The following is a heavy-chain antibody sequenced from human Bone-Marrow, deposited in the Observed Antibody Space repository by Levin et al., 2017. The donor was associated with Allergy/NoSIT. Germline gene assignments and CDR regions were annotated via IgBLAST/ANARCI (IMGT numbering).Heavy chain of an antibody. CDR2: MEATGTT. J-gene: IGHJ4*02. Sequence: KASETLSLTCTVSGDSMTTYYWNWIRQSPGKGLEWIANMEATGTTYYNPSLRSRVALSVDTSKKQFSLKLSSVTAADTAVYYCAREGTEGLSGTTWNYFNYWGRGTLVTVSS. CDR1: GDSMTTYY. D-gene: IGHD1-1*01. V-gene: IGHV4-59*01. CDR3: AREGTEGLSGTTWNYFNY.